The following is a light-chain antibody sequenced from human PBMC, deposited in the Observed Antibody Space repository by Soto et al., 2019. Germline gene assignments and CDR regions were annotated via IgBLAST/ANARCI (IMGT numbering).Light chain of an antibody. CDR2: GAS. Sequence: EIVMTHSPATLSVSPVERATLSCRASQSVSSNLAWYQQKPGQAPRLLIYGASPRATGIPARFSGSGSGTEFTLTISSLQSKDFAFYYCQQYNNWPPWTLGPGTKVEIK. J-gene: IGKJ1*01. V-gene: IGKV3-15*01. CDR1: QSVSSN. CDR3: QQYNNWPPWT.